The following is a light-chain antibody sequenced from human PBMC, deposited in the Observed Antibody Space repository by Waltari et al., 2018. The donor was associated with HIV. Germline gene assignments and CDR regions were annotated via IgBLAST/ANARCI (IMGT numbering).Light chain of an antibody. CDR3: SSYTSSSTPNWV. CDR1: SSDVGGYNY. Sequence: QSALTQPASVSGSPGQSITISCTGTSSDVGGYNYFSWDQQHPGKAPKLMIYDVSNRPSGVSNRFSGSKSGNTASLTISGLQAEDEADYYCSSYTSSSTPNWVFGGGTKLTVL. CDR2: DVS. J-gene: IGLJ3*02. V-gene: IGLV2-14*01.